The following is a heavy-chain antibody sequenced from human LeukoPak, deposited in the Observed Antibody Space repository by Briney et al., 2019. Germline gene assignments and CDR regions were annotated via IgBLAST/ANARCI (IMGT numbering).Heavy chain of an antibody. D-gene: IGHD1-14*01. J-gene: IGHJ6*03. CDR2: MNPNSGNT. CDR3: AREPHYYYYMDV. Sequence: ASVKVSCKASGYTFTSYDINWVRQATGQGLEWMGWMNPNSGNTGYAQRFQGRVTITRNTSISTAYMELSSLRSEGTAVYYCAREPHYYYYMDVWGKGTTVTVSS. CDR1: GYTFTSYD. V-gene: IGHV1-8*03.